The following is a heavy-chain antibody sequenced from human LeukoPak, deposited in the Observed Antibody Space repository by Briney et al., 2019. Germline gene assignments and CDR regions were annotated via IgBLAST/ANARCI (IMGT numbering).Heavy chain of an antibody. Sequence: SETLSLTCAVYGGSFSGYYWSWIRQPPGKGLEWIGEINHSGSTNYNPPLKSRVTISVDTSKNQFSLKLSSVTAADTAVYYCARLSITGRSAFDIWGQGTMVTVSS. CDR2: INHSGST. CDR1: GGSFSGYY. J-gene: IGHJ3*02. CDR3: ARLSITGRSAFDI. D-gene: IGHD1-20*01. V-gene: IGHV4-34*01.